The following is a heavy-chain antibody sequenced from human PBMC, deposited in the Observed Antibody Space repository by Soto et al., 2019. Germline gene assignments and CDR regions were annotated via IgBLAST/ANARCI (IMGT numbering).Heavy chain of an antibody. Sequence: ASVKVSCKASGGTFSSYAISWVRQAPGQGLEWMGGIIPIFGTANYAQKFQGRVTITADESTSTAYMELSSLRSEDTAVYYCARDGMAAMVTRDYYGMDVWGQGTLVTVSS. J-gene: IGHJ6*02. V-gene: IGHV1-69*13. CDR3: ARDGMAAMVTRDYYGMDV. CDR2: IIPIFGTA. CDR1: GGTFSSYA. D-gene: IGHD5-18*01.